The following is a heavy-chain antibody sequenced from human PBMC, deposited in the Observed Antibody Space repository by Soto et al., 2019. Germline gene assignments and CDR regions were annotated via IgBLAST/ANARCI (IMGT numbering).Heavy chain of an antibody. D-gene: IGHD4-17*01. CDR2: IYHSGST. CDR1: GGSISSGGYS. V-gene: IGHV4-30-2*01. J-gene: IGHJ4*02. CDR3: AREVTTVVTPHYFDY. Sequence: ASETLSLTCAVSGGSISSGGYSRSWIRQPPGKGLEWIGYIYHSGSTYYNPSLKSRVTISVDRSKNQFSLKLSSVTAADTAVYYCAREVTTVVTPHYFDYWGQGTQVTVSS.